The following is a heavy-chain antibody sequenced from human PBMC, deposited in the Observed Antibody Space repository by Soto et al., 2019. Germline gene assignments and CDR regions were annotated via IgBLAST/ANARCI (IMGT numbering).Heavy chain of an antibody. D-gene: IGHD3-22*01. CDR3: ATNHDDISGRTPLLFDS. Sequence: QVQLQESGPGLVKPSQTLSLTCTVSGDSIGTGGYYWDWIRQHPGKGPEWIGYIHHSGKTYYNPSPKRRLTRALDTSNNQFSHHLTSVSAADTAVYYCATNHDDISGRTPLLFDSWGQGTLVTVSS. CDR1: GDSIGTGGYY. CDR2: IHHSGKT. V-gene: IGHV4-31*03. J-gene: IGHJ4*02.